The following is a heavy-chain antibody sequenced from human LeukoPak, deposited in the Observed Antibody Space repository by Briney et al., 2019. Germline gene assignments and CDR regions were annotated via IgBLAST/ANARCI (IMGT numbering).Heavy chain of an antibody. D-gene: IGHD6-19*01. V-gene: IGHV1-18*01. CDR1: DDTFSNYG. CDR2: ISTYNGNT. CDR3: ARTQWLEDAFDF. Sequence: ASVTDSCKASDDTFSNYGISWLRQAPGQGLAWMGWISTYNGNTHYAQKFQGRVTMTTDTSTNIAYLELRDLRSDDTAVYYCARTQWLEDAFDFWGQGTVVTVSS. J-gene: IGHJ3*01.